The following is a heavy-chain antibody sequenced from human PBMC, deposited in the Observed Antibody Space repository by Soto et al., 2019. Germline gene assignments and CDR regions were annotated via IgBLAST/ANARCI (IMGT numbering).Heavy chain of an antibody. J-gene: IGHJ4*02. V-gene: IGHV3-33*01. CDR2: IWYDGSNK. Sequence: QVQLVESGGGVVQPGRSLRLSCAASGFTFSSYGMHWVRQAPGKGLEWVAVIWYDGSNKYYADSVKGRFTISRDNSKNTLYLQMNSLRAEDTAVYYCARDLRSSGYHFDYWGQGTLVTVSS. D-gene: IGHD3-22*01. CDR1: GFTFSSYG. CDR3: ARDLRSSGYHFDY.